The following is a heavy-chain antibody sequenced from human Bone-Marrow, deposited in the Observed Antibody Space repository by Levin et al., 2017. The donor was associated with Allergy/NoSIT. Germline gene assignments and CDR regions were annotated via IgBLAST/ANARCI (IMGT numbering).Heavy chain of an antibody. CDR1: GFTFSSYE. Sequence: PGGSLRLSCAASGFTFSSYEMNWVRQAPGKGLEWVSYISSSGSTIYYADSVKGRFTISRDNAKNSLYLQMNSLRAEDTAVYYCARECTTVTTGFGPYYYYYGMDGWGQGTTVTVSS. D-gene: IGHD4-17*01. V-gene: IGHV3-48*03. CDR3: ARECTTVTTGFGPYYYYYGMDG. J-gene: IGHJ6*02. CDR2: ISSSGSTI.